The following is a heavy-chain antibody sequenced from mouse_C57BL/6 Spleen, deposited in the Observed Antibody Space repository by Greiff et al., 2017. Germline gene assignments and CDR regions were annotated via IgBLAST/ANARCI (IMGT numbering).Heavy chain of an antibody. D-gene: IGHD1-1*01. J-gene: IGHJ1*03. Sequence: QVQLQQPGAELVKPGASVKVSCKASGYTFTSYWMHWVKQRPGQGLEWIGRIHPSDSDTNYNQKFKGKATLTVDKSSSTAYVQLSILTSEDSAVYYCAIHGSRDWYFDVWGTGTTVTVSS. V-gene: IGHV1-74*01. CDR2: IHPSDSDT. CDR3: AIHGSRDWYFDV. CDR1: GYTFTSYW.